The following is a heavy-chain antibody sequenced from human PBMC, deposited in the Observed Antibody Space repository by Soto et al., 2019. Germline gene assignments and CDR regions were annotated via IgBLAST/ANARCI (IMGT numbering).Heavy chain of an antibody. CDR3: AKDGRHVVVVLLDY. Sequence: GGSLRLSCAASGFTFSSYAMSWVRQAPGKGLEWVSAISGSGGSTYYADSVKGRFTISRDNSKNTLYLQMNSLRAEDTAVYYCAKDGRHVVVVLLDYWGQGTLVTVSS. V-gene: IGHV3-23*01. CDR1: GFTFSSYA. CDR2: ISGSGGST. D-gene: IGHD2-15*01. J-gene: IGHJ4*02.